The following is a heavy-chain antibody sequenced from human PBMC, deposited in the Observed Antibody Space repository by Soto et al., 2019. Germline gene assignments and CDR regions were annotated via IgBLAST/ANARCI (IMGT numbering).Heavy chain of an antibody. CDR2: IWYDGSNK. CDR1: GFTFSSYG. J-gene: IGHJ5*02. CDR3: AREMGVNWFDP. V-gene: IGHV3-33*01. Sequence: GGSLRLSCAASGFTFSSYGMHWVRQAPGKGLEWVAVIWYDGSNKYYADSVKGRFTISRDNSKNTLYLQMNSLRAEDTAVYYCAREMGVNWFDPWGQGTLVTVSS. D-gene: IGHD3-16*01.